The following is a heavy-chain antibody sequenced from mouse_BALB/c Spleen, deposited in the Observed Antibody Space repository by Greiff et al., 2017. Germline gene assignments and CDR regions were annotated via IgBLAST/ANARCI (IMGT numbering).Heavy chain of an antibody. V-gene: IGHV3-6*02. CDR2: ISYDGSN. CDR3: ARGGNAWFAY. J-gene: IGHJ3*01. CDR1: GYSITSGYY. D-gene: IGHD2-1*01. Sequence: EVQLVESGPGLVKPSQSLSLTCSVTGYSITSGYYWNWIRQFPGNKLKWMGYISYDGSNNYNPSLKNRISITRDTSKNQFFLKLNSVTTEDTATYYCARGGNAWFAYWGQGTLVTVSA.